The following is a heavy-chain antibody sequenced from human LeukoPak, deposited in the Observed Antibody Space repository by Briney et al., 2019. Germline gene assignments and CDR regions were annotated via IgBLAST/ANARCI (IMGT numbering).Heavy chain of an antibody. CDR2: IYYSGST. Sequence: SETLSLTCTVSGGSISSSSYYWGWIRQPPGKGLEWIGSIYYSGSTYYNPSLKSRVTISVDTSKNQFSLTLSSVTAADTAVYYCARLTSHSSSWFTAQYYYYYYMDVWGKGTTVTISS. V-gene: IGHV4-39*01. CDR3: ARLTSHSSSWFTAQYYYYYYMDV. D-gene: IGHD6-13*01. J-gene: IGHJ6*03. CDR1: GGSISSSSYY.